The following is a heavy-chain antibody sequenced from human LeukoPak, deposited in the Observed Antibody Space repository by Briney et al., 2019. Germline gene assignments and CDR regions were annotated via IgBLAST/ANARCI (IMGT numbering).Heavy chain of an antibody. J-gene: IGHJ6*02. CDR2: ISYDGSNK. CDR3: ARDGEYCSGGSCYPSHYYYYGMDV. Sequence: GGSLRLSCAASGFTFSSYAMHWVRQAPGKGLEWVAVISYDGSNKYYADSVKGRFTISRDNSKNTLYLQMNSLRAEDTAVYYCARDGEYCSGGSCYPSHYYYYGMDVWGQGTTVTVSS. CDR1: GFTFSSYA. V-gene: IGHV3-30-3*01. D-gene: IGHD2-15*01.